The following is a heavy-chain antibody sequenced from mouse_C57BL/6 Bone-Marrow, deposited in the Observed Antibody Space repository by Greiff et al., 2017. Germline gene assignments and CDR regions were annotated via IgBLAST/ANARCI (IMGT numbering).Heavy chain of an antibody. V-gene: IGHV1-55*01. J-gene: IGHJ3*01. CDR2: ILPGSGST. CDR1: GYTFTSYW. Sequence: QVQLQQPGAELVKPGASVKMSCKASGYTFTSYWITWVKQRPGQGLEWIGEILPGSGSTNYNEKFKGKATFTADTSSNTAYMQLSSLTTEDSAIYYCARRLRQPAFGFAYWGQGTLVTVSA. CDR3: ARRLRQPAFGFAY. D-gene: IGHD3-2*01.